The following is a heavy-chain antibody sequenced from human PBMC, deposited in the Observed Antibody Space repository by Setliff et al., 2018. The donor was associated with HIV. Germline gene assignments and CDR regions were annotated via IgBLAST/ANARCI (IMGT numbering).Heavy chain of an antibody. CDR3: ARGRSGFNWFDT. CDR1: RFTFSDYY. CDR2: ISSSNDYT. J-gene: IGHJ5*02. D-gene: IGHD3-22*01. Sequence: PGGSLRLSCAASRFTFSDYYMSWIRQAPGKGLEWVSYISSSNDYTNYADSVKGRFTISRDNAKNSLYLQMNSLRAEDTAVYYCARGRSGFNWFDTWGQGTLVTVSS. V-gene: IGHV3-11*03.